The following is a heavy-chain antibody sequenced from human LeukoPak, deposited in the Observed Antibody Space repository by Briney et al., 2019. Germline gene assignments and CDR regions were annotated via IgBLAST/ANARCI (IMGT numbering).Heavy chain of an antibody. CDR3: ARDLNYDSTYFDY. Sequence: GGSLRLSCAASGFTFSDHCMSWIRQAPGKGLEWVSYISSSGSTIYYADSVKGRFTISRDNAKNSLYLQMNSLRAEDTAVYYCARDLNYDSTYFDYWGQGTLVTVSS. J-gene: IGHJ4*02. CDR1: GFTFSDHC. D-gene: IGHD3-22*01. V-gene: IGHV3-11*04. CDR2: ISSSGSTI.